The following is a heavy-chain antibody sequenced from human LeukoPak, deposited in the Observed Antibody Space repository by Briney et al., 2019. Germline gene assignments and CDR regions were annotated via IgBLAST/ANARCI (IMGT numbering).Heavy chain of an antibody. CDR2: IYYSGST. CDR3: ARGRSNYYGMDV. Sequence: SETLSLTRTVSGGSISSYYWSWIRQPPGKGLEWIGYIYYSGSTNYNPSLKSRVTISVDTSKNQFSLKLSSVTAADTAVYYCARGRSNYYGMDVWGQGTTVTVSS. CDR1: GGSISSYY. D-gene: IGHD1-26*01. V-gene: IGHV4-59*01. J-gene: IGHJ6*02.